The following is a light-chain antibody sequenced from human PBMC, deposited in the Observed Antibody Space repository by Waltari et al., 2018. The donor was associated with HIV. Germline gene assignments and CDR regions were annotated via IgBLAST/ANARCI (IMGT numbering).Light chain of an antibody. CDR1: ALPKKY. J-gene: IGLJ1*01. CDR3: YSRDTSGIHFV. CDR2: DDT. Sequence: SYELTQPPSVSVSPGQTARITCSGDALPKKYAYWYQQKSGQVPILVIYDDTKRPSGIPERFSGSTSGTMATLTISGAQVEDEADYYCYSRDTSGIHFVFGTGTKVTVL. V-gene: IGLV3-10*01.